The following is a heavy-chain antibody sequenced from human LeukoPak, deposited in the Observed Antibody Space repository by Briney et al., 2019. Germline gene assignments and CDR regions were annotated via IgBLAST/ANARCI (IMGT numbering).Heavy chain of an antibody. D-gene: IGHD5-12*01. CDR1: GFTFSSYA. CDR3: AKDTGYAGEGYFDY. CDR2: ISGSGGST. Sequence: GGSLRLSCAASGFTFSSYAMSWVRRAPGKGLEWVSGISGSGGSTYYADSVKGRFTISRDNSKNTLYLQVDSLRAEDTAVYYCAKDTGYAGEGYFDYWGQGTLVTVSS. J-gene: IGHJ4*02. V-gene: IGHV3-23*01.